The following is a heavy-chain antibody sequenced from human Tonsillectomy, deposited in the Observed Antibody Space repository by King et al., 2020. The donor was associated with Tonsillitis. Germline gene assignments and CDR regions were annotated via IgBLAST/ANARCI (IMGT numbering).Heavy chain of an antibody. CDR2: IRSKAYGGTT. D-gene: IGHD3-10*01. V-gene: IGHV3-49*03. CDR1: GFSFGDYA. Sequence: DVQLVESGGGLVQPGRSLRLSCTASGFSFGDYAMSWFRQAPGKGREWVGFIRSKAYGGTTEYAASVKGRFTISRDDSKSSAYLQMNSLQTEDTAVYYCTRLWFGEFYSPFYSWGQGPLVTVSS. CDR3: TRLWFGEFYSPFYS. J-gene: IGHJ4*02.